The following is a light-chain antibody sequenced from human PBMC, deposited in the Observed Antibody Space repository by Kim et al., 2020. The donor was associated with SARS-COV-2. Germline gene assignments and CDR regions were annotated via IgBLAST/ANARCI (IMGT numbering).Light chain of an antibody. J-gene: IGKJ1*01. CDR3: QQYSSSPAT. CDR1: QSVSSNY. Sequence: EIVLTQSPRTLSLSPGERATLSCRASQSVSSNYLAWYQQNPGQAPRLLIYGASSSATGIPDRFSGSGSGTDFTLTITRLEPEDFAVYYCQQYSSSPATFGQGTKVDIK. V-gene: IGKV3-20*01. CDR2: GAS.